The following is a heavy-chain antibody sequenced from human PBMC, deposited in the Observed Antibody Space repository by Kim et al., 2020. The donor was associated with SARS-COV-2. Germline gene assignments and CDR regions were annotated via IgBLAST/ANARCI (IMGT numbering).Heavy chain of an antibody. CDR1: GGTFSSYA. D-gene: IGHD3-22*01. CDR2: IIPIFGTA. Sequence: SVKVSCKASGGTFSSYAISWVRQAPGQGLEWMGGIIPIFGTANYAQKFQGRVTITADESTSTAYMELSSLRSEDTAVYYCARDGGYYDSSGYIDYWGQGTLVTVSS. CDR3: ARDGGYYDSSGYIDY. J-gene: IGHJ4*02. V-gene: IGHV1-69*13.